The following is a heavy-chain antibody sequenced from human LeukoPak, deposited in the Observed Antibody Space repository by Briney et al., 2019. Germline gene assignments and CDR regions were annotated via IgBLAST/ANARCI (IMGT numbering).Heavy chain of an antibody. V-gene: IGHV4-30-2*01. J-gene: IGHJ5*02. CDR3: ARRLADSTVRGMNIWSDP. Sequence: PSETLSLTCAVSGGSISSGGYSWSWIRQPPGKGLEWIGYIYHSGSTYYNPSLKSRVTISVDRSKNQFSLKLSSVTAADTALYYCARRLADSTVRGMNIWSDPWGQRTLVTV. CDR2: IYHSGST. CDR1: GGSISSGGYS. D-gene: IGHD4-17*01.